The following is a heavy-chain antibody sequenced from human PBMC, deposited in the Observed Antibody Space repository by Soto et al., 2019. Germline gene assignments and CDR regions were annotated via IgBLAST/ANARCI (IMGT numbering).Heavy chain of an antibody. J-gene: IGHJ4*02. CDR2: INAGNGNT. CDR3: ARAVAVAADFAY. V-gene: IGHV1-3*01. CDR1: GYTFTGYA. D-gene: IGHD6-19*01. Sequence: ASVKVSCKASGYTFTGYAMHWVRQAPGQRLEWMGWINAGNGNTKYSQKFQGRVTITRDTSASTAYLELSSLRSEDTAVYYCARAVAVAADFAYWGQGSLVTVSS.